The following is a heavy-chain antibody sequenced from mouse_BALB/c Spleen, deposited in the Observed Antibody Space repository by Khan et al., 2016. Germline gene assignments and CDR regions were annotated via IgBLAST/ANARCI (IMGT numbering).Heavy chain of an antibody. Sequence: EVQLQESGGGLVQPGGSLKLSCAASGFDFSRYWMSWVRQAPGKGLEWIGEINPDSSTINYTPSLKDKFIISRDNAKNTLYLQMSKVRSEDTALYNWAEGRKLGNYYDYPHYCDYGGQGTTLTVSS. CDR1: GFDFSRYW. V-gene: IGHV4-1*02. D-gene: IGHD2-4*01. CDR2: INPDSSTI. CDR3: AEGRKLGNYYDYPHYCDY. J-gene: IGHJ2*01.